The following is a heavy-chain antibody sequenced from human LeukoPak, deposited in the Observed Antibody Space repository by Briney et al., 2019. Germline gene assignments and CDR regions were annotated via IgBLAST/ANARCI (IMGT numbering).Heavy chain of an antibody. CDR2: ISSSTTYI. J-gene: IGHJ4*02. CDR3: ARGAAGYVGASSFDY. V-gene: IGHV3-21*01. Sequence: GGSLRLSCSASGFTFSSYSMNWVRQPPGTGLEWVSSISSSTTYISYADSVKGRFTISRDNAKNSLYLQMNSLRAEDTAVYYCARGAAGYVGASSFDYWGQGTLVTVSS. D-gene: IGHD1-26*01. CDR1: GFTFSSYS.